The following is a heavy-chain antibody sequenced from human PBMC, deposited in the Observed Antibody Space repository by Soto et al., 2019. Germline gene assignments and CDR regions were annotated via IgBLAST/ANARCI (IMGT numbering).Heavy chain of an antibody. J-gene: IGHJ4*02. Sequence: GGSLRLSCAASGFPFSSYSMNWVRQAPGKGLEWVSSISTGSNYIYYTDSVKGRFTISRDNAKNSLYLQMNSLRAEDTAVYYCARLYSSGSPFDYWGQGTLVTVSS. CDR3: ARLYSSGSPFDY. CDR1: GFPFSSYS. D-gene: IGHD3-22*01. CDR2: ISTGSNYI. V-gene: IGHV3-21*01.